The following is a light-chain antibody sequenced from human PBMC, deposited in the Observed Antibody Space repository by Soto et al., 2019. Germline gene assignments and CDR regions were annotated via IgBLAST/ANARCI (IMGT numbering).Light chain of an antibody. V-gene: IGKV3-20*01. CDR2: GAS. J-gene: IGKJ3*01. Sequence: EIVLTQSPGTLSLSPVERATLSCMASQSVSNNYLAWYQQKPGQAPRVVIYGASTRATGIPERFSGSGSGTDFTLTISRLEPEDFAVYYCQQYGRSPFTFGPGTKVDIK. CDR1: QSVSNNY. CDR3: QQYGRSPFT.